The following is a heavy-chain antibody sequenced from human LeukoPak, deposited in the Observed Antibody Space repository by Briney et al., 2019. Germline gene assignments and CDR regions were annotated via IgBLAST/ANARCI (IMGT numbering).Heavy chain of an antibody. CDR3: ARRAGYNPGDY. J-gene: IGHJ4*02. CDR2: INPNSGDT. V-gene: IGHV1-2*02. Sequence: ASVKVSCKASGYTFTGYYMYWVRQAPGQGLEWMGWINPNSGDTNYAQNFQGRVTMTRGTSISTAYMDPSRLRSDDTAVYYCARRAGYNPGDYWGQGTLVTVSS. D-gene: IGHD5-24*01. CDR1: GYTFTGYY.